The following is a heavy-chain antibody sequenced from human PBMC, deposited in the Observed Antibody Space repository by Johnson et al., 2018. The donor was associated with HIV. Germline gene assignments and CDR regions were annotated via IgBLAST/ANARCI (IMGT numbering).Heavy chain of an antibody. CDR1: GFTFSSYG. J-gene: IGHJ3*02. D-gene: IGHD6-19*01. CDR2: ISYDGSNT. Sequence: QVQLVASGGGVVQPGRSLRLSCAASGFTFSSYGMHWVRQAPGKGLEWVAVISYDGSNTYYADSVKGRFTISRDNSKNTLYLQMNSLRAEDTAVYYCAKGLLGQWLVQDAFDIWGQGTMVTVSS. V-gene: IGHV3-30*18. CDR3: AKGLLGQWLVQDAFDI.